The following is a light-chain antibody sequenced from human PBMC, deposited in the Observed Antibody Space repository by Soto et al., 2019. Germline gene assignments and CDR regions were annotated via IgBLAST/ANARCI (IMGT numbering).Light chain of an antibody. V-gene: IGLV1-44*01. CDR3: AAWDDSLNGRV. CDR1: SSNIGSNT. Sequence: QSVLTQPPSASGTPGQRVTISCSGSSSNIGSNTVNWYQQLPGTAPKLLIYSNNQRPSGVPDRFSGSKSGTSASLAISGLQSEDEAEHYCAAWDDSLNGRVFGTGTKVTVL. J-gene: IGLJ1*01. CDR2: SNN.